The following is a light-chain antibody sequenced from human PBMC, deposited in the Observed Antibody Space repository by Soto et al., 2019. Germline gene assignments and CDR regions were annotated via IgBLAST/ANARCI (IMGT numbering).Light chain of an antibody. CDR1: SSDVGAYKY. V-gene: IGLV2-14*01. CDR3: SSYTRQSTYI. Sequence: QSALTQPASVSGSPGQLITISCSGTSSDVGAYKYVSWFQQYPGKVPKLIIYEVNERASGVSNRFSASKSGNTASLTISGLQAEDEAEYYCSSYTRQSTYIFGTGTKLNVL. CDR2: EVN. J-gene: IGLJ1*01.